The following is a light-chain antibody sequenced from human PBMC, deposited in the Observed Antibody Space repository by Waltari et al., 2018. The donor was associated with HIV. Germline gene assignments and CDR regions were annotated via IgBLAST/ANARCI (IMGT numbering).Light chain of an antibody. J-gene: IGLJ2*01. V-gene: IGLV1-47*01. CDR2: RND. Sequence: CVVTPPPSASVTPGPRLTLSCSANTSTIGSTYVLWYQHLPGTAPKLLIHRNDQRPSGVPDRFSGSTSGTSASLAISGLRSEDEADYYCVTWDDSLRGVVFGGGTKVAVL. CDR1: TSTIGSTY. CDR3: VTWDDSLRGVV.